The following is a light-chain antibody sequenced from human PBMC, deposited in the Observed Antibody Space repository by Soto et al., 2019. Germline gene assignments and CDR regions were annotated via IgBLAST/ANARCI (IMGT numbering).Light chain of an antibody. V-gene: IGLV2-14*01. CDR3: CSYTRSGTLI. J-gene: IGLJ1*01. CDR1: SGDIGDYNY. CDR2: DVS. Sequence: QSALTQPASVSGSPGQSITISCVGTSGDIGDYNYVSWYQQHPGKVPKVIIYDVSNRPSGVSYRFSGTKSGNTASLTVSGLQAYDVDDYYCCSYTRSGTLIFGTGTKVTVL.